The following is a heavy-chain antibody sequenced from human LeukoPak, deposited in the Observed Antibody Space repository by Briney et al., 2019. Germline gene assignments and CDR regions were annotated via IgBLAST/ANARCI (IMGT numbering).Heavy chain of an antibody. CDR1: GFTFSSYA. CDR3: AKDPKGIVGAPFDY. Sequence: GGSLRLSCAASGFTFSSYAMSWVRQAPGKGLEWVSLISGDGGSTYYADSVRGRFTISRDNSKNSLYLQMNSLRTEDTALYYCAKDPKGIVGAPFDYWGQGTLVTVSS. V-gene: IGHV3-43*02. D-gene: IGHD1-26*01. CDR2: ISGDGGST. J-gene: IGHJ4*02.